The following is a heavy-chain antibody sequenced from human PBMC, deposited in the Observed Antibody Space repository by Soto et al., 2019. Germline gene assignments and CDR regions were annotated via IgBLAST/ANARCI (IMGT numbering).Heavy chain of an antibody. CDR1: GYTFTSYD. D-gene: IGHD3-9*01. CDR3: ARVLRYFDWLPVYYFDY. Sequence: GASVKVSCKASGYTFTSYDINWVRQATGQGLEWIGWMNPNSGNTGHAQKFQGRVTMTRNTSISTAYMKLSSLKSEDTAVYYCARVLRYFDWLPVYYFDYWGQGTLVTVSS. J-gene: IGHJ4*02. V-gene: IGHV1-8*01. CDR2: MNPNSGNT.